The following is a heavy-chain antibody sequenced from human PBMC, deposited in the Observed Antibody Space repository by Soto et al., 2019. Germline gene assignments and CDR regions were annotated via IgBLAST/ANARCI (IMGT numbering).Heavy chain of an antibody. Sequence: ASVKFSCKASGYTLTSDPMHWLRQARGQGLEWMGWINAGNGDTKYSQKFQGRVTITRDTSAITAYMELNSLRAEDTAVYYCAKDLGRVGLTTPDYWGQGTLVTVSS. D-gene: IGHD1-26*01. CDR3: AKDLGRVGLTTPDY. V-gene: IGHV1-3*01. CDR1: GYTLTSDP. J-gene: IGHJ4*02. CDR2: INAGNGDT.